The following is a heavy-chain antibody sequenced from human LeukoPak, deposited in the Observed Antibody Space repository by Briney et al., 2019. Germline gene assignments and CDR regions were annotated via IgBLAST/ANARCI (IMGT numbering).Heavy chain of an antibody. D-gene: IGHD5-18*01. CDR3: ARLGYSYGQVDY. Sequence: KPSETQSLTCTVSGGSISSSSYYWGWIRQPPGKGLEWIGSIYYSGSTYYNPSLKSRVTISVDTSKNQFSLKLSSVTAADTAVYYCARLGYSYGQVDYWGQGTLVTVSS. V-gene: IGHV4-39*01. CDR2: IYYSGST. CDR1: GGSISSSSYY. J-gene: IGHJ4*02.